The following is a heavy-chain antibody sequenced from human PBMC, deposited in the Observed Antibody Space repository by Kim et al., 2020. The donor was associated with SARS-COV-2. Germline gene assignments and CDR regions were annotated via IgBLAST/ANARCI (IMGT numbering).Heavy chain of an antibody. CDR1: GGSISSYY. D-gene: IGHD3-3*01. J-gene: IGHJ4*02. V-gene: IGHV4-59*13. CDR3: ARYYEDFDY. CDR2: IYYSGST. Sequence: SETLSLTCTVSGGSISSYYWSWIRQPPGKGLEWIGYIYYSGSTNYNPSLKSRVTISVDTSKNQFSLNLSSVTAADTAVYYCARYYEDFDYWGQGTLVTVSS.